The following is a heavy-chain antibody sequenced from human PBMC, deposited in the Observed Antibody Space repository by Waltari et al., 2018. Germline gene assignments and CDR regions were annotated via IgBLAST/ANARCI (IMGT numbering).Heavy chain of an antibody. D-gene: IGHD6-19*01. CDR3: ATSTVAGRGFDY. J-gene: IGHJ4*02. Sequence: EVQLLESGGGLVQPGGSLRLSCAASGFTFSSYAMSWVRQAPGKVLECVSAISGSGGSTYYADFVKGRFTISRDNSKNTLYLQMNSLRAEDTAVYYCATSTVAGRGFDYWGQGTLVTVSS. CDR2: ISGSGGST. V-gene: IGHV3-23*01. CDR1: GFTFSSYA.